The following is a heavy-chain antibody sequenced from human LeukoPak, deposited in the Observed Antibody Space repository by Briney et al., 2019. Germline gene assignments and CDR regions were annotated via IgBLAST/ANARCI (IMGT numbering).Heavy chain of an antibody. Sequence: SETLSLTCSVSGGSIRSESYYWSWIRQPAGKGLEWTGRIYSSGSSKFNPSLKSRVTISIDTSKNQFSLNLSSVTAADTAVYYCARDMTGSGWNGAFDIWGQGTMVTVSS. CDR1: GGSIRSESYY. CDR3: ARDMTGSGWNGAFDI. J-gene: IGHJ3*02. CDR2: IYSSGSS. D-gene: IGHD6-19*01. V-gene: IGHV4-61*02.